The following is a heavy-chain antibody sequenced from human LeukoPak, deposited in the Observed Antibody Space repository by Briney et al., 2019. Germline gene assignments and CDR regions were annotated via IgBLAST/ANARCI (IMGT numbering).Heavy chain of an antibody. V-gene: IGHV4-59*08. CDR2: IYYSGST. Sequence: PSETLSLTCTVSGGSISSYYWSWIRQPPGKGLEWIGYIYYSGSTYYNPSLKSRVTISVDTSKNQFSLKLSSVTAADTAVYYCARWAYYYDSSGYDWGQGTLVTVSS. CDR1: GGSISSYY. J-gene: IGHJ4*02. CDR3: ARWAYYYDSSGYD. D-gene: IGHD3-22*01.